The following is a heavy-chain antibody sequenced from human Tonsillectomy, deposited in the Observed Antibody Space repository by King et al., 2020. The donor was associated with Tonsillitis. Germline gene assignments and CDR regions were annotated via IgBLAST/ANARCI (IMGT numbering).Heavy chain of an antibody. CDR2: IYYIGST. V-gene: IGHV4-59*01. J-gene: IGHJ5*02. D-gene: IGHD7-27*01. CDR3: ARDQYHLTGHRGWFDP. CDR1: GGSITSYY. Sequence: VQLQESGPGLVKPSETLSLTCTVSGGSITSYYWSWIRQPPGKGLEWLGYIYYIGSTYYNPSLKSRVTISVDTSKNLFSLELRSVTAAETAVYYCARDQYHLTGHRGWFDPWGQGTLVTVSS.